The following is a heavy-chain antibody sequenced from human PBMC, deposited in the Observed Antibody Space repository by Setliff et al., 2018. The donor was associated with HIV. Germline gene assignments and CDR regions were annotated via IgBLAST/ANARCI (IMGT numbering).Heavy chain of an antibody. V-gene: IGHV1-2*06. CDR2: INPKGGVT. D-gene: IGHD2-15*01. Sequence: ASVKVSCKASGYTFTDYYIHWVRQAPGHGLEWVGRINPKGGVTSYAQNFRARVTMTRDTSSTTAYMELSTLRSDDTALYYCARDLIRITPHGDLPFWGQGTLVTVSS. CDR1: GYTFTDYY. J-gene: IGHJ4*02. CDR3: ARDLIRITPHGDLPF.